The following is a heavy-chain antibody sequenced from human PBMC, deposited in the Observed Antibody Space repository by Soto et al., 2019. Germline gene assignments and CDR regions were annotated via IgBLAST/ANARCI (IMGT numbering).Heavy chain of an antibody. CDR2: IKQDGSEK. V-gene: IGHV3-7*01. J-gene: IGHJ4*02. CDR3: ARVEVPVGLLRYFDWLLYEDY. D-gene: IGHD3-9*01. CDR1: GFTFSSYW. Sequence: EVQLVESGGGLVQPGGSLRLSCAASGFTFSSYWMSWVRQAPGKGLEWVANIKQDGSEKYYVDSVKGRFTISRDNAKNSLYLQMNSLRAEDTAVYYCARVEVPVGLLRYFDWLLYEDYWGQGTLVTVSS.